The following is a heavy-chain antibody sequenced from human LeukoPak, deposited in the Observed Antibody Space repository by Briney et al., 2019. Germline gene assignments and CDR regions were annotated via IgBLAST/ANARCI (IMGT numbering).Heavy chain of an antibody. V-gene: IGHV3-21*01. J-gene: IGHJ4*02. Sequence: GGSLRLSCAASGFTFSSYSMNWVRQAPGKGLEWVSSISSSSSYTYYADSVKGRFTISRDNAKNSLYLQMNSLRAEDTAVYYCARGLVPGFLDYWGQGTPVTVSS. CDR1: GFTFSSYS. CDR3: ARGLVPGFLDY. CDR2: ISSSSSYT. D-gene: IGHD4-11*01.